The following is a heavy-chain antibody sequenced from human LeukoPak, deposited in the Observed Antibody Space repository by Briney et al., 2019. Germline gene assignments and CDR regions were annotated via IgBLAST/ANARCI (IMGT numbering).Heavy chain of an antibody. V-gene: IGHV1-18*01. J-gene: IGHJ4*02. Sequence: APVKVSCKASGYTFTSYGISWVRQAPGQGLEWMGWISAYNGNTNYAQKLQGRVTMTTDTSTSTAYMELRSLRSDDTAVYYCARYDCSSTSCHFDYWGQGTLVTVSS. CDR1: GYTFTSYG. D-gene: IGHD2-2*01. CDR3: ARYDCSSTSCHFDY. CDR2: ISAYNGNT.